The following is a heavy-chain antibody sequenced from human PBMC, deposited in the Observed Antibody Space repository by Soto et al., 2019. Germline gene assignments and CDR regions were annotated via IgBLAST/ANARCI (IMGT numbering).Heavy chain of an antibody. J-gene: IGHJ6*02. Sequence: GGSLRLSCAASGFTFSSYGMHWVRQAPGKGLEWVAVIWYDGSNKYYADSVKGRFTISRDNSKNTLYLQMNSLRAEDTAVYYCARVLEDSSGWYTYYYYGMDVWGQGTTVTVSS. CDR3: ARVLEDSSGWYTYYYYGMDV. CDR2: IWYDGSNK. CDR1: GFTFSSYG. V-gene: IGHV3-33*01. D-gene: IGHD6-19*01.